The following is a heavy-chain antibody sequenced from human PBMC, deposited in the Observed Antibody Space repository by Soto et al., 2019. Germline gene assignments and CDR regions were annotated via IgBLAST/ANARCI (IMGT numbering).Heavy chain of an antibody. V-gene: IGHV1-69*06. CDR2: IIPIFGTA. D-gene: IGHD6-13*01. CDR1: GGTFSSYA. CDR3: ASRGIGDYVDY. Sequence: ASVKVSCKASGGTFSSYAISWVRQAPGQGLEWMGGIIPIFGTANYAQKFQGRVTITADKSTSTAYMELSSLRSEDTAVYYCASRGIGDYVDYWGQGTLVTVSS. J-gene: IGHJ4*02.